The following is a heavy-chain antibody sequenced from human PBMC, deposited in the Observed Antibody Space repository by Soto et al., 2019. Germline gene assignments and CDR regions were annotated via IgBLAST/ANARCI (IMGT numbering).Heavy chain of an antibody. D-gene: IGHD5-12*01. CDR3: HGYGY. CDR2: IYRGGTT. J-gene: IGHJ4*02. V-gene: IGHV3-53*01. CDR1: GFTVRANY. Sequence: EVQLVESGGGLIQPGGSLRLSCAVSGFTVRANYMSWVRQAPGKGLEWVSVIYRGGTTYYADSVKGRFIISRDISKNTLYLQMNIPRAEVTAVYYCHGYGYWGQGTLVTVSS.